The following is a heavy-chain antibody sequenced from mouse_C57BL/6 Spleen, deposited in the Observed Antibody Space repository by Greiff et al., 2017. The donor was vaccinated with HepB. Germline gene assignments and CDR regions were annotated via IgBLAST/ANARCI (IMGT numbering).Heavy chain of an antibody. D-gene: IGHD1-1*01. CDR2: INPSSGYT. Sequence: VQLQESGAELAKPGASVKLSCKASGYTFTSYWMHWVKQRPGQGLEWIGYINPSSGYTKYNQKFKDKATLTADKSSSTAYMQLSSLTYEDSAVYYCASLYGSSPAWFAYWGQGTLVTVSA. CDR3: ASLYGSSPAWFAY. CDR1: GYTFTSYW. V-gene: IGHV1-7*01. J-gene: IGHJ3*01.